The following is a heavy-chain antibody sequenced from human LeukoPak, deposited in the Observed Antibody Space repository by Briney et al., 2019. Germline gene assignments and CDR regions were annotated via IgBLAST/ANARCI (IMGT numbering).Heavy chain of an antibody. V-gene: IGHV4-39*07. CDR2: IYYSGST. CDR1: GGSISSSSYY. J-gene: IGHJ6*02. Sequence: SQTLSLTCTVSGGSISSSSYYWGWIRQPPGKGLEWIGSIYYSGSTYYNPSLKSRVTISVDTSKNQFSLKLSSVTAADTAVYYCAREDGIAAAGTGYYYGMDVWGQGTTVTVSS. D-gene: IGHD6-13*01. CDR3: AREDGIAAAGTGYYYGMDV.